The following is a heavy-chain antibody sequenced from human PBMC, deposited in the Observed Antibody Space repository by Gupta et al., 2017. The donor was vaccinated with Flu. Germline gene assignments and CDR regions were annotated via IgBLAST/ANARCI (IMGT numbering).Heavy chain of an antibody. CDR2: IDLDGTKK. CDR1: SFG. J-gene: IGHJ4*02. D-gene: IGHD3-16*02. Sequence: SFGMHWVRQAPGKGLEWVADIDLDGTKKYYADSVKGRFTISRDNSKNTLYLQMNSLRAEDTAVYYCARDRPEPDGDGGVIVMPLDYWGQGTLVTGSS. CDR3: ARDRPEPDGDGGVIVMPLDY. V-gene: IGHV3-33*01.